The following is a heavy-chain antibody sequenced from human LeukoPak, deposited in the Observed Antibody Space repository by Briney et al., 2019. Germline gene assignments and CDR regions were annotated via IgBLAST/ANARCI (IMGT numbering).Heavy chain of an antibody. Sequence: AAVKVSCKASGYTFTVFYMHWVRQAPGQGLEWMGWISAYNGNTNYAQKLQGRVTMTTDTSTSTAYMELRSLRSDDTAVYYCARAVTMDYWGQGTLVTVSS. J-gene: IGHJ4*02. CDR1: GYTFTVFY. D-gene: IGHD3-10*01. V-gene: IGHV1-18*04. CDR3: ARAVTMDY. CDR2: ISAYNGNT.